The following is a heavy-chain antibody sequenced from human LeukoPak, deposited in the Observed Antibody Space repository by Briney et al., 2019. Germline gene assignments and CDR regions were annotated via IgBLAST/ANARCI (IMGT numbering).Heavy chain of an antibody. Sequence: SEALSLTCTVSGGSVSSGSYYWSWIRQPPGKGLEWIGYIYYSGSTNYNPSLKSRVTISVDTSKNQFSLKLSSVTAADTAVYYCARAVGTTEYFDYWGQGTLVTVSS. CDR2: IYYSGST. CDR3: ARAVGTTEYFDY. D-gene: IGHD1-1*01. V-gene: IGHV4-61*01. J-gene: IGHJ4*02. CDR1: GGSVSSGSYY.